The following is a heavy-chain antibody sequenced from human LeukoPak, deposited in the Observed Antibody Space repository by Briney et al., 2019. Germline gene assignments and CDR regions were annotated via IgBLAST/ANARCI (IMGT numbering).Heavy chain of an antibody. CDR2: INPSGGST. D-gene: IGHD6-6*01. J-gene: IGHJ6*03. CDR3: ARVLSSSSLPAGYYYYMDV. V-gene: IGHV1-46*01. CDR1: GYTFTSYY. Sequence: ASVKVSCKASGYTFTSYYMHWVRQAPGQGLEWMGIINPSGGSTSYAQKFQGRVTMTRDMSTSTVYMELSSLRSEDTAVYYCARVLSSSSLPAGYYYYMDVWGKGTTVTVSS.